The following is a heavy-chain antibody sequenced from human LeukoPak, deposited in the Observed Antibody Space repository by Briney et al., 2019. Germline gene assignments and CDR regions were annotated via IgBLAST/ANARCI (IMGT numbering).Heavy chain of an antibody. J-gene: IGHJ6*02. CDR2: IYSSGTA. CDR1: GDSINNYY. D-gene: IGHD3-10*01. Sequence: SETLSLTCTVSGDSINNYYWNWVRQPAEKGLEWIGRIYSSGTANYNPSLKSRVTMSVDTSKNQFSLRLSSVTAADTAVYYCAVTMVRGVSGMDVWGQGTTVTVS. CDR3: AVTMVRGVSGMDV. V-gene: IGHV4-4*07.